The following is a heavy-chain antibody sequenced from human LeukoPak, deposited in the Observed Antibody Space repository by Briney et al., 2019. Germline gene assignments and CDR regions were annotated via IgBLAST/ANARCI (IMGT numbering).Heavy chain of an antibody. CDR1: GFTFSSYA. V-gene: IGHV3-23*01. Sequence: GGSLRLSCAASGFTFSSYAMSWVRQAPGKGLEWVSAISGSGGSTYYADSVKGRFTISRDNSKNTLYLQMNSLRAEDTAAYYCATTGYSSSWYLWWFDPWGQGTLVTVSS. CDR3: ATTGYSSSWYLWWFDP. J-gene: IGHJ5*02. CDR2: ISGSGGST. D-gene: IGHD6-13*01.